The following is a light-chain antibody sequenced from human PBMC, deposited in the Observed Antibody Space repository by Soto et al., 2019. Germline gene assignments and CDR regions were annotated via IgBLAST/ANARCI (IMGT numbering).Light chain of an antibody. J-gene: IGKJ1*01. V-gene: IGKV3-20*01. CDR2: GAS. CDR1: QSVSNNY. CDR3: QQFGSSPRT. Sequence: EIVLTQSPGTLSLSPGERATLSCRASQSVSNNYLAWYQQKPGQAPRLLIYGASTRANGIPDRFSGSGPGTDFTLTISRLEPEDFAVYYCQQFGSSPRTFGQGTTVEIK.